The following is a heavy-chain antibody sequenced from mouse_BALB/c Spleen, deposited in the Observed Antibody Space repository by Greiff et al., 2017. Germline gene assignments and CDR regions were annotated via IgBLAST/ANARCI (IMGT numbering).Heavy chain of an antibody. Sequence: EVHLVESGGDLVKPGGSLKLSCAASGFTFSSYGMSWVRQTPDKRLEWVATISSGGSYTYYPDSVKGRFTISRDNAKNTLYLQISSLKSEDTAMYYCARHYYGSSYFDYWGQGTTLTVSS. V-gene: IGHV5-6*01. D-gene: IGHD1-1*01. J-gene: IGHJ2*01. CDR3: ARHYYGSSYFDY. CDR1: GFTFSSYG. CDR2: ISSGGSYT.